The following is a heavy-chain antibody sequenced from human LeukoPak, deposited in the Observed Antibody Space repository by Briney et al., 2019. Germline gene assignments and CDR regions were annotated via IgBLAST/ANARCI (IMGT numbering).Heavy chain of an antibody. V-gene: IGHV3-9*01. CDR2: ISWNSGNI. CDR3: AKDSGGGSGSYYHFDY. Sequence: GGSLRLSCAASGFTFNDYAMHWVRQVPGKGLEWVSGISWNSGNIDYAGSVKGRFTISRDNAKNSLYLQMNSLRAEDTAFYYCAKDSGGGSGSYYHFDYWGQGTLVTVSS. CDR1: GFTFNDYA. J-gene: IGHJ4*02. D-gene: IGHD3-10*01.